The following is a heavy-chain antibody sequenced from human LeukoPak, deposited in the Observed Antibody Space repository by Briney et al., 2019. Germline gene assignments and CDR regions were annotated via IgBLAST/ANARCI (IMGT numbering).Heavy chain of an antibody. Sequence: SETLSLTCTVSGYSISTGYYWDWIWQPPGKGLEWIGTFYHGGSTYYNPSLKSRVTISVDTSKNQFSLKLSSVTAADTAVYYCARHDYGGNSPYFDYWGQGTLVTVSS. CDR1: GYSISTGYY. CDR2: FYHGGST. D-gene: IGHD4-23*01. CDR3: ARHDYGGNSPYFDY. V-gene: IGHV4-38-2*02. J-gene: IGHJ4*02.